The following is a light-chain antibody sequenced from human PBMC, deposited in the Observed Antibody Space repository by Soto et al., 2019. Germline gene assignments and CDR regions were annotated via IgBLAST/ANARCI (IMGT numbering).Light chain of an antibody. J-gene: IGKJ1*01. Sequence: DIPMTQSPSSLSASVGDRVTITCRASQTIARYLNWYQHKPGKAPELLIYAASNLQDGVPSRFSGSGSGTEFTLTISSLQPEDFALYYCQQTYGTPASTFGQGTSVDVK. V-gene: IGKV1-39*01. CDR1: QTIARY. CDR3: QQTYGTPAST. CDR2: AAS.